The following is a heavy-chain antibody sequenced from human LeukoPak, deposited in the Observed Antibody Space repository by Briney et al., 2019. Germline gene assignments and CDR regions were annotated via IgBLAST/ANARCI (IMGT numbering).Heavy chain of an antibody. Sequence: PGRSLRLSCAASGFTFSRYGMHWVRQAPGKGLEWVAVISYDGSNKYYADSVKGRFTISRDNSKNTLYLQMNSLRAEDTAVYYCASSWELLLGEFGYWGQGTLVTVSS. CDR3: ASSWELLLGEFGY. CDR1: GFTFSRYG. J-gene: IGHJ4*02. V-gene: IGHV3-30*03. D-gene: IGHD1-26*01. CDR2: ISYDGSNK.